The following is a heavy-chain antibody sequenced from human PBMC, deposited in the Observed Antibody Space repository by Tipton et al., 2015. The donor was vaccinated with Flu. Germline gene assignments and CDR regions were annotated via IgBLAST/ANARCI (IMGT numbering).Heavy chain of an antibody. V-gene: IGHV4-4*07. CDR1: GGSMSTYD. CDR2: IYNSGRI. J-gene: IGHJ6*02. Sequence: LRLSCIVSGGSMSTYDWIWMRQSADKGLEWIGHIYNSGRINYNPSLESRATISVDTSKSQFSLWLRSVTAADTAVYYCARVGLQRAGRDAYYRYYAMDVWGQGTTVTVSS. CDR3: ARVGLQRAGRDAYYRYYAMDV. D-gene: IGHD1-26*01.